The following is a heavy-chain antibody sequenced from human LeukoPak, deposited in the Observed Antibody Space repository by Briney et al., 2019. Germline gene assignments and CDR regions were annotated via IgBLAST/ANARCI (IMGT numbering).Heavy chain of an antibody. V-gene: IGHV3-7*01. CDR3: ARVRVPLSYASDI. D-gene: IGHD3-10*01. J-gene: IGHJ3*02. CDR2: IKYDGTEK. Sequence: GGSLRLSCAASGFTFGNYWMSWVRQAPGKGLEWVASIKYDGTEKFYVDSVRGRFTISRDNAKNSLYLQMNSLRAEDTALHYCARVRVPLSYASDIWGRGTMVTVSS. CDR1: GFTFGNYW.